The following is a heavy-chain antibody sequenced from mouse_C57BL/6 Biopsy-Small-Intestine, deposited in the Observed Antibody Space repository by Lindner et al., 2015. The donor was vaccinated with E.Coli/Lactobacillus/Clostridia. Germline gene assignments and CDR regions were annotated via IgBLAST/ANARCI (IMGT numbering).Heavy chain of an antibody. CDR3: ARPYYYAMDY. V-gene: IGHV5-17*01. CDR1: GFTFSDYG. Sequence: VQLQESGEALVKPGGSLKLSCAASGFTFSDYGMHWVRQAPEKGLEWVAYISSGSSTIYYEDTLEGRFTVSRDNAKNTLFLQMTSLRSEDTAMYYCARPYYYAMDYWGQGTSVTVSS. J-gene: IGHJ4*01. CDR2: ISSGSSTI.